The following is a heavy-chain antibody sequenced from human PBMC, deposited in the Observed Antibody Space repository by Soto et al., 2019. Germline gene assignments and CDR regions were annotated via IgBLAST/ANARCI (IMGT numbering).Heavy chain of an antibody. CDR2: ISYDGSNK. CDR1: GFTFSSYA. Sequence: QVQLVESGGGVVQPGRSLRLSCAASGFTFSSYAMHWVRQAPGKGLEWVAVISYDGSNKYYADSVKGRFTISRDNSKNTLYLQMNSLRAEDTAVYYCARGGRTPYYDFWSGYYMGDYYYYYGMDVWGQGTTVTVSS. J-gene: IGHJ6*02. CDR3: ARGGRTPYYDFWSGYYMGDYYYYYGMDV. D-gene: IGHD3-3*01. V-gene: IGHV3-30-3*01.